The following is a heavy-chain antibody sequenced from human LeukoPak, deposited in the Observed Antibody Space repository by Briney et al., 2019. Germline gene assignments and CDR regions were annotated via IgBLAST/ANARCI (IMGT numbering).Heavy chain of an antibody. Sequence: KTSETLSLTCTVSGGSIRSSYYYWGWIRQPPGKGLEWIGYIYYSGSTNYNPSLKSRVTISVDTSKNQFSLKLSSVTAADTAVYYCARGRYDYDFWSGYYYYYGMDVWGQGTTVTVSS. CDR1: GGSIRSSYYY. D-gene: IGHD3-3*01. V-gene: IGHV4-61*05. CDR3: ARGRYDYDFWSGYYYYYGMDV. J-gene: IGHJ6*02. CDR2: IYYSGST.